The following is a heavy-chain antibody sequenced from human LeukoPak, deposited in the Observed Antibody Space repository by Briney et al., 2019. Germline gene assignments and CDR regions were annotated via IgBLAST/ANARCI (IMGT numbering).Heavy chain of an antibody. CDR2: ISSSGSTI. Sequence: GGSLRLSCAASGFTFIDYYMNWIRQAPGKGLEWVAYISSSGSTIYYADSVKGRFTISRDNAKNSLYLQMNRLRAEDTAVYYCARDGRTHASNFDYWGQGTLVTVSS. J-gene: IGHJ4*02. V-gene: IGHV3-11*04. CDR1: GFTFIDYY. D-gene: IGHD2-2*01. CDR3: ARDGRTHASNFDY.